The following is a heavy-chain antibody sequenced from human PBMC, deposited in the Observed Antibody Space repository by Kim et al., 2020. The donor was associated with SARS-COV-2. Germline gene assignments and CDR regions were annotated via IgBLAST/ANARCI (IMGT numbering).Heavy chain of an antibody. D-gene: IGHD6-25*01. CDR3: ARVSFGYDAFDI. Sequence: SETLSLTCAVYGGSFSGYYWSWIRQPPGKGLEWIGEINHSGSTNYNPSLKSRVTISVDTSKNQFSLSLSSVTAADTAVYYCARVSFGYDAFDIWGQGTMGTVSS. V-gene: IGHV4-34*01. CDR2: INHSGST. J-gene: IGHJ3*02. CDR1: GGSFSGYY.